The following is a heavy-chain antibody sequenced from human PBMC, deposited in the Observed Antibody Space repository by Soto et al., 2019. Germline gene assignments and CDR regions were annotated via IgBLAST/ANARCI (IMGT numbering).Heavy chain of an antibody. V-gene: IGHV4-39*01. CDR1: GASISSSTFY. CDR2: VYYSGSA. CDR3: VRHAPYRSGWANRNDY. D-gene: IGHD6-19*01. J-gene: IGHJ4*01. Sequence: QLQLQESGPGLVKPSETLSITCTVSGASISSSTFYWGWIRQPPRKGLEWTGTVYYSGSAYYNPSLKSRLTISVDTSKNQFSLKLSSVTAADTALYYCVRHAPYRSGWANRNDYWGQGTLVTVSS.